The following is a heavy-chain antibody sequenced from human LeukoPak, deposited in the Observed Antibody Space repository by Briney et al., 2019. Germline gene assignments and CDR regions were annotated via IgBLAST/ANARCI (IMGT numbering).Heavy chain of an antibody. CDR1: GGSISSNAYY. Sequence: SETLSLTCTVSGGSISSNAYYWAWIRQPPGKGLEWIGSIYSSVSTYYNPSLKSRVTISVDTSKNQFSLRLSSVTAADTALYYCAYNGSYGHLGYWGQGIPVTVSS. D-gene: IGHD1-26*01. J-gene: IGHJ4*02. CDR2: IYSSVST. V-gene: IGHV4-39*01. CDR3: AYNGSYGHLGY.